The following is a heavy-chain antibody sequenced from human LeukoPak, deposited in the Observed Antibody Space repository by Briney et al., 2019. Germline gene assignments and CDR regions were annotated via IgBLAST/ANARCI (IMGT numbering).Heavy chain of an antibody. CDR1: GFTFSRYA. Sequence: GRSLRLSCAGSGFTFSRYAMHWVRQAPGKGLEWVAAMSYDGTKRYYPDSVEGRFTISRDNSENTLFLQMNSLRPQDTAVYYCARDSVWQVEPTSYDTCDIWGQGTMVTVSS. D-gene: IGHD2/OR15-2a*01. CDR3: ARDSVWQVEPTSYDTCDI. V-gene: IGHV3-30*14. CDR2: MSYDGTKR. J-gene: IGHJ3*02.